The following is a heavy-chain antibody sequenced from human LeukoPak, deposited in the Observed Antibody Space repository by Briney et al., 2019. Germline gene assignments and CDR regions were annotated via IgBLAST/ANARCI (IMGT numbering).Heavy chain of an antibody. V-gene: IGHV3-9*01. D-gene: IGHD3-9*01. CDR3: AREYYDILTGQFDY. J-gene: IGHJ4*02. CDR2: ISWNSGSI. Sequence: GGSLRLSCAASGFTFDDYAMHWVRQAPGKGLEWVSGISWNSGSIGYADSVKGRFTISRDNAKNSLYLQMNSLRAEDTAVYYCAREYYDILTGQFDYWGQGTLVTVSS. CDR1: GFTFDDYA.